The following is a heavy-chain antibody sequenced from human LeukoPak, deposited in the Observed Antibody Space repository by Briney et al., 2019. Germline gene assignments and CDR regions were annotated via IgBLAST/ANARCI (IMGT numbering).Heavy chain of an antibody. D-gene: IGHD2/OR15-2a*01. CDR2: ITGGSTTIT. CDR1: GFTFSDYY. V-gene: IGHV3-11*06. CDR3: GSLHNRAL. Sequence: GGSLRLSCAASGFTFSDYYMSWIRQAPGKGLECVSYITGGSTTITKYADSGRGRFTISRENAKNSLNMHMPSLRAEDTAMYYCGSLHNRALWGQGTLVTVSS. J-gene: IGHJ1*01.